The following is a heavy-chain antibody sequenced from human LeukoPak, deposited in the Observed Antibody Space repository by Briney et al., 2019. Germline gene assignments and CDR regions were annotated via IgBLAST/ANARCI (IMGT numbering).Heavy chain of an antibody. CDR1: GGSFSGYY. V-gene: IGHV4-34*01. Sequence: SETLSLTCAVYGGSFSGYYWSWIRQPPGKGLEWIGEINHSGSTNYNPSLKRRVTISVDTSNNQFSLKLSSVTAADTAVYYCASSDMFRVYYFDYWGQGILVTVSS. J-gene: IGHJ4*02. CDR3: ASSDMFRVYYFDY. CDR2: INHSGST. D-gene: IGHD3-10*02.